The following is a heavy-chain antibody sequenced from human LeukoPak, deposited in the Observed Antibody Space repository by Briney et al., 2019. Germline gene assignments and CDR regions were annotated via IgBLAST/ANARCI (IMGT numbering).Heavy chain of an antibody. Sequence: PSETPSLTCAVSGGPLSSGGYPLSWIPPPPGEGPGWVGYNYHSGSTYYNPSLKSRVTISVDRSKNQFSLKLSSVTAADTAVYYCARGGYCSSTSCHNWFDPWGQGTLVTVSS. CDR2: NYHSGST. CDR1: GGPLSSGGYP. J-gene: IGHJ5*02. V-gene: IGHV4-30-2*01. CDR3: ARGGYCSSTSCHNWFDP. D-gene: IGHD2-2*03.